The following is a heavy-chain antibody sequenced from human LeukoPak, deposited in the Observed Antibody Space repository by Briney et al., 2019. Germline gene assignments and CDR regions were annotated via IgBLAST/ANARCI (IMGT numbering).Heavy chain of an antibody. Sequence: GGSLRLSCAASGFTFSSYSMNWVRQAPGKGLEWVSSISSSSSYIYYADSVKGRFTISRDNAKNSLYLQMNSLRAEDTAVYYCARRWDVAAAGSHSLYYYYYMDVWGKGTTVTVSS. D-gene: IGHD6-13*01. CDR3: ARRWDVAAAGSHSLYYYYYMDV. CDR2: ISSSSSYI. CDR1: GFTFSSYS. J-gene: IGHJ6*03. V-gene: IGHV3-21*01.